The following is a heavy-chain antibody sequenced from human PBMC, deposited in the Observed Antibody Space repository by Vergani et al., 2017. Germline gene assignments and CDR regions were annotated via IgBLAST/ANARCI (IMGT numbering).Heavy chain of an antibody. CDR3: AGRATVGWLVKWGWIDP. J-gene: IGHJ5*02. V-gene: IGHV4-39*01. CDR1: GASIRSSNYY. D-gene: IGHD6-19*01. Sequence: QLQLQESGPGLVKPSATLSLTCSVSGASIRSSNYYWGWIRQPPGQGLEWIASIYYSGSTYYNPSLKSRVTISVDTSKNQFSLKLSSVTAADTAVDFCAGRATVGWLVKWGWIDPWGQGILVTVSS. CDR2: IYYSGST.